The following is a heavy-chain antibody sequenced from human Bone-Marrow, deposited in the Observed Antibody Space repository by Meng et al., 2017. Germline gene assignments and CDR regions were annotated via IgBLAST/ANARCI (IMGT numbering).Heavy chain of an antibody. D-gene: IGHD3-9*01. CDR2: ISSSGSTI. Sequence: GGSLRLSCAASGFTFSDYYMSWIRQAPGKGLEWVSYISSSGSTIYYADSVKGRFTISRDDAKNTVYLQMNSLRAEDTAVYYCARDADWVIFDHWGQGALVTVSS. J-gene: IGHJ4*02. CDR3: ARDADWVIFDH. V-gene: IGHV3-11*04. CDR1: GFTFSDYY.